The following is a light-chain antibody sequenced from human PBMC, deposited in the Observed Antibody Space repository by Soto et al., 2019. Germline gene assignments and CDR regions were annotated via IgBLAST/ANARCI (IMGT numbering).Light chain of an antibody. CDR2: GAS. CDR1: QSVIASY. Sequence: EIVLTQSPGTLSLSPGERATLSCRASQSVIASYLAWYQQKPGQAPRLLIYGASIRATGIPARFSGSGSGTEFTLTISTLQSEDFAIYYCQHYNNWPPWTFGQGTKVDIK. J-gene: IGKJ1*01. V-gene: IGKV3-15*01. CDR3: QHYNNWPPWT.